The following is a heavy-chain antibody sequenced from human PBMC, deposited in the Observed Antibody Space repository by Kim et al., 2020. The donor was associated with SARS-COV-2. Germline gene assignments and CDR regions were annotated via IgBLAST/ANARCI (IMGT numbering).Heavy chain of an antibody. CDR2: IYYSGST. J-gene: IGHJ4*02. V-gene: IGHV4-31*03. CDR1: GGSISSGGYY. CDR3: AVYDSSGYPDYFDY. D-gene: IGHD3-22*01. Sequence: SETLSLSCTVSGGSISSGGYYWSWIRQHPGKGLEWIGYIYYSGSTYYNPSLKSRVTISVDTSKNQFSLKLSSVTAADTAVYYCAVYDSSGYPDYFDYWGQGTLVTVSS.